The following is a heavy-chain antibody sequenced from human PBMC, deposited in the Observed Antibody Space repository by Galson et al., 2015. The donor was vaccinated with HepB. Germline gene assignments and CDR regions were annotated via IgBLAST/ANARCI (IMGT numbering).Heavy chain of an antibody. J-gene: IGHJ5*02. D-gene: IGHD6-13*01. CDR1: GASISSGGYS. Sequence: TLSLTCAVSGASISSGGYSWTWIRQSPGKGLEWIGDINHRGNTYGNPSLKSRVTISVDKSKNQFSLRLASVTAADTAVYYCASSTSWYPCFDPSGQGTLVPVSS. CDR2: INHRGNT. CDR3: ASSTSWYPCFDP. V-gene: IGHV4-30-2*06.